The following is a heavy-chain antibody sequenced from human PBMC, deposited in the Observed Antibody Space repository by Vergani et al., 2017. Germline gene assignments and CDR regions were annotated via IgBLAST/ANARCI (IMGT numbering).Heavy chain of an antibody. CDR3: AKDQSEIRYFDWFGNGPYNWFDP. J-gene: IGHJ5*02. V-gene: IGHV3-30*18. CDR2: ISYDGSNK. Sequence: QVQLVESGGGVVQPGRSLRLSCAASGFTFSSYGMHWVRQAPGKGLEWVAVISYDGSNKYYADSVKGRFTISRDNSKNTLYLQMNNLRAEDTAVYYCAKDQSEIRYFDWFGNGPYNWFDPWGQGTLVTVSS. CDR1: GFTFSSYG. D-gene: IGHD3-9*01.